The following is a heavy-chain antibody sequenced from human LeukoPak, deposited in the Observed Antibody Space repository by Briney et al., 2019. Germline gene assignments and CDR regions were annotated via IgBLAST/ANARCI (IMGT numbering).Heavy chain of an antibody. V-gene: IGHV1-69*05. CDR1: GGTFSSYA. CDR2: IIPIFGTA. Sequence: SVKVSCKASGGTFSSYAISWVRQAPGQGLEWMGGIIPIFGTANYAQKFQERVTITRDMSTSTAYMELSSLRSEDTAVYYCAAANEITMIVDDAFDIWGQGTMVTVSS. D-gene: IGHD3-22*01. J-gene: IGHJ3*02. CDR3: AAANEITMIVDDAFDI.